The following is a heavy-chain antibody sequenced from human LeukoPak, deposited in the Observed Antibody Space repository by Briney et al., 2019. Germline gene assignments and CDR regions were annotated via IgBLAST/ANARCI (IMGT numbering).Heavy chain of an antibody. J-gene: IGHJ4*02. D-gene: IGHD6-19*01. V-gene: IGHV3-30*18. CDR1: EFTFSSYG. CDR2: ISYDGSKK. Sequence: GGSLRLSCAGSEFTFSSYGMHWVRQAPGKGLEWVALISYDGSKKDYADSVKGRFTISRDNSKKTLYLQINSLRPEDTAVYYCANPQGLDSTPYLDYWGQGTLVTVSS. CDR3: ANPQGLDSTPYLDY.